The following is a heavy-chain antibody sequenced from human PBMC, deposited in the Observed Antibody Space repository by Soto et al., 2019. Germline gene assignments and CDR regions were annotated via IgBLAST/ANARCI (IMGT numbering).Heavy chain of an antibody. V-gene: IGHV1-18*04. D-gene: IGHD3-22*01. J-gene: IGHJ5*02. CDR1: GYTFTSYG. Sequence: ASVKVSCKASGYTFTSYGISWVRQAPGQGLEWMGWVSAYNGNTNYAQKLQGRVTMTTDTSTSTAYMELRSLRSDDTAVYYCARTGNYYASSAMNCFDPWGQGTLVTVSS. CDR3: ARTGNYYASSAMNCFDP. CDR2: VSAYNGNT.